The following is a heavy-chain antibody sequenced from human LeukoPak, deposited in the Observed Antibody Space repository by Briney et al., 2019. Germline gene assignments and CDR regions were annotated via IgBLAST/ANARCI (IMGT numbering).Heavy chain of an antibody. CDR2: INPNSGGT. D-gene: IGHD4-17*01. CDR3: AREKSYGANLDY. J-gene: IGHJ4*02. CDR1: GYTFTGYY. Sequence: AAVTVSCKASGYTFTGYYMHWVRQAPGQGLEWMGWINPNSGGTNYAQEFQGRVTMTRDTSISTAYMELSRLRSDDTAVYYCAREKSYGANLDYWGQGTLVTVSS. V-gene: IGHV1-2*02.